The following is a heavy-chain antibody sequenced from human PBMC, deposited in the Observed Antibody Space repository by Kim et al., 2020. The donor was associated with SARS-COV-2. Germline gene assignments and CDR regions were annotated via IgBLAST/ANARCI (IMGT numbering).Heavy chain of an antibody. D-gene: IGHD2-8*01. CDR3: AKDKYADTRAYFQH. CDR2: ITGSGLTT. J-gene: IGHJ1*01. Sequence: GGSPRLSCADSGFSFSDSSMSWVRQAPGKGLEWVSAITGSGLTTYYADSVKGRFTISRDNSKNTLYLQMNSLRADDTAIYYCAKDKYADTRAYFQHWGQGTLVTVSS. CDR1: GFSFSDSS. V-gene: IGHV3-23*01.